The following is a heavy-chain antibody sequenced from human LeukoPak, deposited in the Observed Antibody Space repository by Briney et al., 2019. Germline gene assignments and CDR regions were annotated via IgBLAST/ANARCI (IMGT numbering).Heavy chain of an antibody. CDR3: AKDRGSSSPGGYYYYYYMDV. V-gene: IGHV3-33*06. J-gene: IGHJ6*03. CDR2: IWYDGSNK. CDR1: GFTFSSYG. D-gene: IGHD6-13*01. Sequence: GGSLRLSCAASGFTFSSYGMHWVRQAPGKGLEWVAVIWYDGSNKYYADSVKGRFTSSRDNSKNTLYLQMNSLRAEDTAVYYCAKDRGSSSPGGYYYYYYMDVWGKGTTVTVSS.